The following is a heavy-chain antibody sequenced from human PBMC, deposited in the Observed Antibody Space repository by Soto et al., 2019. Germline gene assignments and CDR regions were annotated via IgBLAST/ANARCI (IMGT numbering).Heavy chain of an antibody. CDR1: RFTFSSYA. CDR3: AKAEDIVVVVAATPWFDP. Sequence: EVQLLESGGGLVQPGGSLRLSCAASRFTFSSYAMSWVRQAPGKGLEWVSAISGSGGSTYYADSVKGRFTISRDNSKNTLYLQMNSLRAEDTAVYYCAKAEDIVVVVAATPWFDPWGQGTLVTVSS. D-gene: IGHD2-15*01. CDR2: ISGSGGST. V-gene: IGHV3-23*01. J-gene: IGHJ5*02.